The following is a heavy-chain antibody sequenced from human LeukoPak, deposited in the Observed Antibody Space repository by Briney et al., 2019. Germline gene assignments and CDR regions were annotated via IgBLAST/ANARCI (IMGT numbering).Heavy chain of an antibody. J-gene: IGHJ4*02. CDR3: AKDAYHQEVYYFDY. V-gene: IGHV3-7*01. CDR2: IKQDGSEK. CDR1: GFTFSSYW. D-gene: IGHD2-2*01. Sequence: PGGSLRHSCAASGFTFSSYWMSWVRQAPGRGLEWVANIKQDGSEKYYVDSVKGRFTISRDNAKNSLYLQMNSLRAEDTAVYYCAKDAYHQEVYYFDYWGQGTLVTVSS.